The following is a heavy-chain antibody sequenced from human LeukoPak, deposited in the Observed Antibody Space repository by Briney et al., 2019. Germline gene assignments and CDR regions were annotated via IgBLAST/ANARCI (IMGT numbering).Heavy chain of an antibody. CDR1: GYTFTSYY. CDR2: INPSGGST. D-gene: IGHD4-23*01. V-gene: IGHV1-46*01. J-gene: IGHJ5*02. CDR3: ARGLVRSDGWFDP. Sequence: ASVKVACKASGYTFTSYYMHWVRQAPGQGLEWMGIINPSGGSTSYAQKFQGRVTMTRDTSTSTVCMELSSLRSEDTAVYFCARGLVRSDGWFDPWGQGTLVTVSS.